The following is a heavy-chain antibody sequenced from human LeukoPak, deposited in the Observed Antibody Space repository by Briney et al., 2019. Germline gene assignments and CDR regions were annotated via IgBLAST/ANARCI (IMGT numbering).Heavy chain of an antibody. CDR1: GYTFTNYY. CDR3: ARVGGRGYSYYDAFDI. Sequence: GASVKVSCKASGYTFTNYYIQWVRQAPGQGLEWMGIINPSGGTTSYAQKFQDRITMTRDTSTSTVYMELSSLRSEDTAVYYCARVGGRGYSYYDAFDIWGQGTMVTVSS. CDR2: INPSGGTT. D-gene: IGHD5-18*01. J-gene: IGHJ3*02. V-gene: IGHV1-46*01.